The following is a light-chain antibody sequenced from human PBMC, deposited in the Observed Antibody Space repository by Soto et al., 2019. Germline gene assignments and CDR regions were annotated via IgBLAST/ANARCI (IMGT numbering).Light chain of an antibody. CDR1: QSISSY. J-gene: IGKJ1*01. V-gene: IGKV1-39*01. Sequence: DIQMTQSPSSLSASVGDRVTITCRASQSISSYLNWYQQKPGKAPKLLIYAASSLQSGVPSRFSGSGSGTDFTLTISSLQPEDFATYYFQQSYSTPRLTFGQGTKVEIK. CDR3: QQSYSTPRLT. CDR2: AAS.